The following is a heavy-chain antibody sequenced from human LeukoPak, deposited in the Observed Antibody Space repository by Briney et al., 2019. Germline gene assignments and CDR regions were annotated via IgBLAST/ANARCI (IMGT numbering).Heavy chain of an antibody. V-gene: IGHV4-34*01. D-gene: IGHD4-23*01. CDR1: GGLFSGYY. Sequence: PSETLSLTCAVSGGLFSGYYWTWIRQPPGKGLEWIGDVSHGGSTNYNPSLKSRVTISVDTSKSQFSLRLKDVTAADRAVYFCAGQRGHTVAAFDYWGQGILVSVSS. CDR3: AGQRGHTVAAFDY. CDR2: VSHGGST. J-gene: IGHJ4*02.